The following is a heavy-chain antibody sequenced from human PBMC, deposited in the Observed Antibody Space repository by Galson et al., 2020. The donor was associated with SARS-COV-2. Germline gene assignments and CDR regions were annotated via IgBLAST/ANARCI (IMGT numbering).Heavy chain of an antibody. CDR1: DCSISSISYY. V-gene: IGHV4-39*01. Sequence: SETLSLTFTVSDCSISSISYYWGWIRQPPGKGLEWIGRIYYSGNTYYNPSIKSRVTISVNTSKNQFSLKLSSVTAADTAVSYCARQVFEEDTRVRGGYMPYGMDVWGQGTTVTVSS. CDR3: ARQVFEEDTRVRGGYMPYGMDV. CDR2: IYYSGNT. D-gene: IGHD3-10*01. J-gene: IGHJ6*02.